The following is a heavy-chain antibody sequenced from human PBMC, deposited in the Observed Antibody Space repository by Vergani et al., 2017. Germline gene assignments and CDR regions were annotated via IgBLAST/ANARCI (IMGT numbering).Heavy chain of an antibody. D-gene: IGHD3-16*02. CDR2: ISAYNGNT. V-gene: IGHV1-18*01. CDR1: GHTFTSYG. J-gene: IGHJ4*02. Sequence: QVQLVQSGAEVKRPGASVKVSCKASGHTFTSYGISWVRQAPGQGLEWMGWISAYNGNTNYAQKLQGRVTMTTDTSTSTAYMELRSLRSDDTAVYYCARDTAIMITFGGVIVPFDYWGQGTLVTVSS. CDR3: ARDTAIMITFGGVIVPFDY.